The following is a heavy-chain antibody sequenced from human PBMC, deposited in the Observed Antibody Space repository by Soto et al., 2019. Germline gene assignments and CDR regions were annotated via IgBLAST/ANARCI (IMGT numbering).Heavy chain of an antibody. CDR2: IYYSGST. J-gene: IGHJ6*03. Sequence: SETLSLTCTVSGGSISNYYWSWIRQPPGKGLEWIGYIYYSGSTNYNPSLKSRVAMSVDTSKNQLSLNLSSVTAADTAVYFCTRDRGDIVMATGYYHYYMDVWGKGTTVTLSS. CDR3: TRDRGDIVMATGYYHYYMDV. D-gene: IGHD5-12*01. V-gene: IGHV4-59*01. CDR1: GGSISNYY.